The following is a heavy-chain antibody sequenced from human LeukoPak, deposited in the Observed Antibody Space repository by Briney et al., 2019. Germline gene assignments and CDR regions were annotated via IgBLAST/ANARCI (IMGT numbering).Heavy chain of an antibody. CDR2: ISSSGSTI. D-gene: IGHD3-16*02. V-gene: IGHV3-48*03. CDR1: GFTFSSYE. Sequence: PGGSLRLSCAASGFTFSSYEMNWVRQAPGKGLEWVSYISSSGSTIYYADSVKGRFTISRDNAKNSLYLQMNSLRAEDTAVYYCATAYYDYVWGSYRDSHPFDCWGQGTLVTVSS. J-gene: IGHJ4*02. CDR3: ATAYYDYVWGSYRDSHPFDC.